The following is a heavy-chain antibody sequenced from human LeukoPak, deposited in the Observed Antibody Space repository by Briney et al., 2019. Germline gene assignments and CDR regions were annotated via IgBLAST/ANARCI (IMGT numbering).Heavy chain of an antibody. D-gene: IGHD1-1*01. V-gene: IGHV3-74*01. CDR3: ARGRYTYEY. Sequence: PGGSLRLSCAASGFIFSSYWMHWVRQAPGEGLVWVSRISSDGNNTSYADSVKGRFTISRDNAKNTLYLQMNSLRVEDTAMYYCARGRYTYEYWGQGTLVTVSS. CDR1: GFIFSSYW. CDR2: ISSDGNNT. J-gene: IGHJ4*02.